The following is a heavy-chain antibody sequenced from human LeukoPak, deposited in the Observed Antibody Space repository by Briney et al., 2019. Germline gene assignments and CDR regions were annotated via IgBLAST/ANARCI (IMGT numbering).Heavy chain of an antibody. CDR1: GFSFSTFG. CDR3: AKDNPVLEY. Sequence: PGGSLRLSCAASGFSFSTFGMHWVRQTPGKGLEWVSHISKDESNKYYADSVKGRFTISRDTSKNTLFLQMNSLRVEDTAAYYCAKDNPVLEYWGQGTLVTVSS. CDR2: ISKDESNK. V-gene: IGHV3-30*18. J-gene: IGHJ4*02.